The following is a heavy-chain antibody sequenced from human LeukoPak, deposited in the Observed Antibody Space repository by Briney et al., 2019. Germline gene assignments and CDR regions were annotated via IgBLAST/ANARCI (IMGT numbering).Heavy chain of an antibody. V-gene: IGHV3-74*01. CDR1: GFTFSNYW. Sequence: PGGSLRLSCAASGFTFSNYWMHWVRQAPGKGLVWVSRIKSDGSRTDYADSVKGRFTISRDNAKNSLYLQMNSLRAEDTAVYYCARGDPWRDSDYWGQGTLVTVSS. CDR3: ARGDPWRDSDY. D-gene: IGHD3-3*01. J-gene: IGHJ4*02. CDR2: IKSDGSRT.